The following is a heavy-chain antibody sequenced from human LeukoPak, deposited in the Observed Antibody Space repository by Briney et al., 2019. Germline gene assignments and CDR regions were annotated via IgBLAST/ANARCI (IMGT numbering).Heavy chain of an antibody. CDR3: ARENPPDFGGVIVTLVY. J-gene: IGHJ4*02. D-gene: IGHD3-16*02. Sequence: GASVKVLCKACGYTFTSYGIRWVRQAPGQGLVWGGCLTAYNGNTNYAQKLQGRVTMTTDTSTSTAYMELRSLRSDDTAVYYCARENPPDFGGVIVTLVYWGQGTLVTVSS. CDR2: LTAYNGNT. CDR1: GYTFTSYG. V-gene: IGHV1-18*01.